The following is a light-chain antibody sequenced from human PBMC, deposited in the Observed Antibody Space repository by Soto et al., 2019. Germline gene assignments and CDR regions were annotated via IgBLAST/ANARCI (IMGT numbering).Light chain of an antibody. V-gene: IGKV3-15*01. CDR3: QQYTAWPLT. CDR1: QTVSCH. J-gene: IGKJ4*01. Sequence: EIVMPQSPAPLPVSPGERATLSCRASQTVSCHLAWYQQKPGQAPRLLLYSASTRATGLPARFSGSGSGTEFTLTFSSLQSEDFAVYYCQQYTAWPLTFGGGTNVVIK. CDR2: SAS.